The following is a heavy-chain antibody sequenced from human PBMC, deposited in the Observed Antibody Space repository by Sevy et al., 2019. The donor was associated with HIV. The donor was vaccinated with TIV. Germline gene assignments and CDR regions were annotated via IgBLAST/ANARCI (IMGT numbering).Heavy chain of an antibody. CDR2: ISGSGGST. D-gene: IGHD6-13*01. J-gene: IGHJ6*02. V-gene: IGHV3-23*01. CDR3: AKDEGDEVAAGYYYGMDV. CDR1: GFTFSSCA. Sequence: GSLRLSCAASGFTFSSCAMSWVRQAPWKGLEWVTAISGSGGSTYYADSVKGRFTISRDNSENTLYLQMNSLRAEDTAVYYCAKDEGDEVAAGYYYGMDVWGQGTTVTVSS.